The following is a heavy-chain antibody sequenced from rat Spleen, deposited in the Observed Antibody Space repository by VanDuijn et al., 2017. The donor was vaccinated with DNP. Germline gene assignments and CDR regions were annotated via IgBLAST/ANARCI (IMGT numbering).Heavy chain of an antibody. CDR1: GFTFSDYN. Sequence: EVQLVESGGGLVQPGRSLKLSCAASGFTFSDYNMAWVRQAPKKGLEWVATIIYDGSRTYYRDSVKGRFTISRDNAKITLYLQMDSLRSEDTATYYCATPPYGYNYWYFDFWGPGTMVTVSS. CDR2: IIYDGSRT. J-gene: IGHJ1*01. V-gene: IGHV5S10*01. D-gene: IGHD1-11*01. CDR3: ATPPYGYNYWYFDF.